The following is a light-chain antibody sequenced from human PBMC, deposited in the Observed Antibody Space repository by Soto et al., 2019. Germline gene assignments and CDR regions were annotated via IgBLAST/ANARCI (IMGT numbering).Light chain of an antibody. CDR1: QSISTY. Sequence: DLQMTQSPSSLSASVGDRVTITCRASQSISTYLNWYQQNPGKAPKLLIYAASSLRSGVPSRFSGSGSGTDFTLTISSLQPEDFAAYYCQQSYSTPYTFGQGTKLEIK. CDR3: QQSYSTPYT. J-gene: IGKJ2*01. V-gene: IGKV1-39*01. CDR2: AAS.